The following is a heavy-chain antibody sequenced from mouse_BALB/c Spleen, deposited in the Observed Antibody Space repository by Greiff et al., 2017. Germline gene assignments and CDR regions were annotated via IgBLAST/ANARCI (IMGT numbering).Heavy chain of an antibody. J-gene: IGHJ3*01. CDR3: ARSGDYGGFAY. D-gene: IGHD2-4*01. CDR1: GFTFSSFG. CDR2: ISSGSSTI. V-gene: IGHV5-17*02. Sequence: DVKLVESGGGLVQPGGSRKLSCAASGFTFSSFGMHWVRQAPEKGLEWVAYISSGSSTIYYADTVKGRFTISRDNPKNTLFLQMTSLRSEDTAMYYCARSGDYGGFAYWGQGTLVTVSA.